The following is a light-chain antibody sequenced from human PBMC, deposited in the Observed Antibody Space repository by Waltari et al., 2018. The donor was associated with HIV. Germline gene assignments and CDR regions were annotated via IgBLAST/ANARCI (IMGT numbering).Light chain of an antibody. Sequence: EIVMTQSPATLSLSPGERVTLSCRASLSVSSNVAWYQQKPGQAPRLLIYGASTRATGMQGRRSGSGSGKEIKMTMRSLQSEDVADYDCQQYNNWPPLTFGGGTKVEIK. CDR3: QQYNNWPPLT. CDR2: GAS. J-gene: IGKJ4*01. CDR1: LSVSSN. V-gene: IGKV3-15*01.